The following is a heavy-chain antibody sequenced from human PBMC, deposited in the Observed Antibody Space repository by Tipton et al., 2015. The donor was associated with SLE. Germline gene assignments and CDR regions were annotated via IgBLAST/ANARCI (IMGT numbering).Heavy chain of an antibody. CDR1: GGSFSGYY. V-gene: IGHV4-34*01. D-gene: IGHD3-3*01. J-gene: IGHJ3*02. CDR2: INHSGST. Sequence: TLSLTCAVYGGSFSGYYWSWIRQPPGKGLEWIGEINHSGSTNYNPSLKSRVTISGDTSKSQCSLKLSSVTAADTAVYYCARDTFGLVTDDAFDIWGQGTMVTVSS. CDR3: ARDTFGLVTDDAFDI.